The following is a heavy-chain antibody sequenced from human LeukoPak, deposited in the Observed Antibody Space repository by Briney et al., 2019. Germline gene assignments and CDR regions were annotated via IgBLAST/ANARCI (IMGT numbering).Heavy chain of an antibody. CDR1: GFTFSSYS. CDR3: ARDFYGDYVGYYFDY. J-gene: IGHJ4*02. CDR2: ISSSSSYI. V-gene: IGHV3-21*01. D-gene: IGHD4-17*01. Sequence: GGSLRLSCAASGFTFSSYSMTWVRQAPGKGLEWVSSISSSSSYIYYADSVKGRFTISRDNAKNSLYLQMNSLRAEDTAVYYCARDFYGDYVGYYFDYWGQGTLVTVSS.